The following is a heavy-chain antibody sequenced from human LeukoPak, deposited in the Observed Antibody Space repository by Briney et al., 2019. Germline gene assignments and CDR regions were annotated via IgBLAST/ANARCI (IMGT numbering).Heavy chain of an antibody. CDR1: GGSISSYY. V-gene: IGHV4-4*07. Sequence: SETLSLTCTVSGGSISSYYWSWIRQPAGKGLEWIGRIYTSGSTNYNPSLKSRVTMSVDTSKNQFSLKLSSVTAADTAVYYCARDLRFKYSSGWYFQYWGQGTLVTVSS. CDR2: IYTSGST. D-gene: IGHD6-19*01. J-gene: IGHJ4*02. CDR3: ARDLRFKYSSGWYFQY.